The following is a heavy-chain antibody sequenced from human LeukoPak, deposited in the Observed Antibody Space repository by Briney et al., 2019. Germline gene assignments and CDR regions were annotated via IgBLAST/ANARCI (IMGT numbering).Heavy chain of an antibody. CDR2: ISAYNGNT. J-gene: IGHJ3*02. V-gene: IGHV1-18*01. CDR3: ARAYYYDSSGYPHGDAFDI. Sequence: GASVKVSCKASGYTFTSYGISWVRQAPGQGLEWMGWISAYNGNTNYAQKLQGRVTMTTDTSTSTAYMELGGLRSDDTAVYYCARAYYYDSSGYPHGDAFDIWGQGTMVTVSS. CDR1: GYTFTSYG. D-gene: IGHD3-22*01.